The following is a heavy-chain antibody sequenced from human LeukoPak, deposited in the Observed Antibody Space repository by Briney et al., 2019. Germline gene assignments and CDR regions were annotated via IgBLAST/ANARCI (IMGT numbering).Heavy chain of an antibody. CDR2: INHSGST. D-gene: IGHD6-13*01. CDR3: ARGRILSSWYHYYGMDV. Sequence: SETLSLTCAVYGGSFSGYYWSWLRQPPGKGLEWIGEINHSGSTNYNPSLKSRVTISVDTSKNQFSLKLSSVTAADTAVYYCARGRILSSWYHYYGMDVWGQGTTVTVSS. J-gene: IGHJ6*02. CDR1: GGSFSGYY. V-gene: IGHV4-34*01.